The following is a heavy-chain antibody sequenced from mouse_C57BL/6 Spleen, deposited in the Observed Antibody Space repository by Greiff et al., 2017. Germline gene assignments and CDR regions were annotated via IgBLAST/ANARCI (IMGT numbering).Heavy chain of an antibody. D-gene: IGHD1-1*02. CDR1: GYTFTDYN. CDR2: INPNNGGT. CDR3: ARRQYYDARDY. V-gene: IGHV1-22*01. Sequence: VQLKQSGPELVKPGASVKMSCKASGYTFTDYNMHWVKQSHGKSLEWIGHINPNNGGTSYNEKFKSKATLTVNKSSSTAYMELRSLTSEDSAVYYCARRQYYDARDYWGKGTSVTVSS. J-gene: IGHJ4*01.